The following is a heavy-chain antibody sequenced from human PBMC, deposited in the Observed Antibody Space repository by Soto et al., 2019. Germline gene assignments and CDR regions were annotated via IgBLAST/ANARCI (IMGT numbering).Heavy chain of an antibody. CDR3: EAEMTFGKLSVV. CDR1: LDTYTNYF. D-gene: IGHD3-16*02. V-gene: IGHV1-69*13. CDR2: IFPKFGTT. Sequence: SVKVACNAALDTYTNYFISWVRQAPGQGLEWMGGIFPKFGTTYSAQKLQDRLTITADESTSTVYMQLSSLRLDDTAVYYCEAEMTFGKLSVVWGQGTTVTVSS. J-gene: IGHJ6*02.